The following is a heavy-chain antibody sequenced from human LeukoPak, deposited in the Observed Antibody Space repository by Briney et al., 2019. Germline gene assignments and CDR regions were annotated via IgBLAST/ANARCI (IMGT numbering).Heavy chain of an antibody. J-gene: IGHJ4*02. Sequence: ASVKVSCKASGYTFTSYGISWVRQAPGQGLEWMGWISAYNGNTNYAQKLQGRVTMTTDTSTSTAYMELRSLRSGDTAVYYCARDLGYIAVTGAGGYWGQGTLVTVSS. D-gene: IGHD6-19*01. CDR1: GYTFTSYG. CDR2: ISAYNGNT. V-gene: IGHV1-18*01. CDR3: ARDLGYIAVTGAGGY.